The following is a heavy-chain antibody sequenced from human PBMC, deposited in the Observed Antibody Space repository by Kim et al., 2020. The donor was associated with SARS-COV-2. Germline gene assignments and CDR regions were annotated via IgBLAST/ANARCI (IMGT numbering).Heavy chain of an antibody. D-gene: IGHD6-13*01. J-gene: IGHJ6*02. CDR1: GYTLTELS. CDR3: ATVFILAAAGRYYYYGMDV. V-gene: IGHV1-24*01. Sequence: ASVKVSCKVSGYTLTELSMHWVRQAPGKGLEWMGGFDPEDGETIYAQKFQGRVTMTEDTSTDTAYMELSSLRSEDTAVYYCATVFILAAAGRYYYYGMDVWGQGNTVTVSS. CDR2: FDPEDGET.